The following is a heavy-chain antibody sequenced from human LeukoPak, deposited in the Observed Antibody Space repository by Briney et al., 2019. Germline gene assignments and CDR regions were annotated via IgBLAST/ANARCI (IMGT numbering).Heavy chain of an antibody. CDR1: GYILTELS. J-gene: IGHJ4*02. V-gene: IGHV1-24*01. CDR2: FDPEDGET. CDR3: ATEAPRAITDATFDY. Sequence: ASVKVSCKVSGYILTELSMHWVRQAPGKGLEWMGGFDPEDGETIYAQKFQGRVTMTEDTSTDTAYMELSSLRSEDTSVYYCATEAPRAITDATFDYWGQGTLVTVSS. D-gene: IGHD1-20*01.